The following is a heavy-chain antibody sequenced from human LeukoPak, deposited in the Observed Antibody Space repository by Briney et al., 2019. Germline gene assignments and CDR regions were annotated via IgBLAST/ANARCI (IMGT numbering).Heavy chain of an antibody. J-gene: IGHJ4*02. CDR2: IRYDGSNK. V-gene: IGHV3-30*02. CDR3: AKWSGSYYPSLDY. CDR1: GFTFSSYG. Sequence: PGGSLRLSCAASGFTFSSYGMHWVRQAPGKGLEWVAFIRYDGSNKYYADSVKGRFTISRDNSKNTLYLQMNSLRAEDTAVYYCAKWSGSYYPSLDYWGQGTLVTVSS. D-gene: IGHD1-26*01.